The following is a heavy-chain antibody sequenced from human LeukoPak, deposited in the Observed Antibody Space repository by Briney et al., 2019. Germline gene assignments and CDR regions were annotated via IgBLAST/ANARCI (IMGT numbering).Heavy chain of an antibody. V-gene: IGHV4-34*01. J-gene: IGHJ4*02. CDR3: ARVLTMVRGVVGQYYFDY. Sequence: SETQSLTCAVYGGSFSGYYWSWIRQPPGKGLEWIGEINHSGSTNYNPSLKSRVTISVDTSKNQFSLKLSSVTAADTAVYYCARVLTMVRGVVGQYYFDYWGQGTLVTVSS. D-gene: IGHD3-10*01. CDR2: INHSGST. CDR1: GGSFSGYY.